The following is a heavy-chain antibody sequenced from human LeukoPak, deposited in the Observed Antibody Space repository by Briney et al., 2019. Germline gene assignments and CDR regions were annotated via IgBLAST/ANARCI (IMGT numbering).Heavy chain of an antibody. Sequence: GGSLRLSCAASGFTFSSYEMNWVRQAPRKGLEWVSYISSSGSTIYYADSVKGRFTISRDNAKNSLYLQMNSLRAEDTAVYYCARDRYDSSGYPPFFDYWGQGTLVTVSS. J-gene: IGHJ4*02. CDR1: GFTFSSYE. CDR3: ARDRYDSSGYPPFFDY. D-gene: IGHD3-22*01. V-gene: IGHV3-48*03. CDR2: ISSSGSTI.